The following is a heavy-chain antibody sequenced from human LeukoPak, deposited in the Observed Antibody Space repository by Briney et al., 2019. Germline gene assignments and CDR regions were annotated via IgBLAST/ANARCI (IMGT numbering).Heavy chain of an antibody. Sequence: SETLSLTCAVYGGSFSGYYWSWIRQPPGKGLEWIGEINHSGSTNYNLSLKSRVTISVDTSKNQFSLKLSSVTAADTAVYYCARGRGAARTFVYWGQGTLVPSPQ. D-gene: IGHD6-6*01. CDR1: GGSFSGYY. V-gene: IGHV4-34*01. CDR2: INHSGST. CDR3: ARGRGAARTFVY. J-gene: IGHJ4*02.